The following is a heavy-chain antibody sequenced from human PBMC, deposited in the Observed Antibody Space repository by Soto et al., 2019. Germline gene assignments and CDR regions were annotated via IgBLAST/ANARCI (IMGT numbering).Heavy chain of an antibody. Sequence: VGSLRLSCAASGITFVNAWMSWVRQAPGKGLEWVGRIKNKADGGTADYAAPVRGRFTISRDDSKNTLFLQMNNLETEDTAVYYCTTDPGDYEDFWGRGTLVTVSS. D-gene: IGHD4-17*01. CDR2: IKNKADGGTA. CDR3: TTDPGDYEDF. CDR1: GITFVNAW. V-gene: IGHV3-15*01. J-gene: IGHJ4*02.